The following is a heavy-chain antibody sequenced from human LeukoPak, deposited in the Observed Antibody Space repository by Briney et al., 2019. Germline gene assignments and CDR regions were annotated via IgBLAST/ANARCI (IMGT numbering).Heavy chain of an antibody. CDR3: ARGIPPRGEHFDY. CDR2: IYHSGST. J-gene: IGHJ4*02. D-gene: IGHD3-16*01. CDR1: GYSISSGYY. V-gene: IGHV4-38-2*01. Sequence: SETLSLTCAVSGYSISSGYYWGWIRQPPGKGLEWIGSIYHSGSTYYNPSLKSRVTISVDTSKNQFSLKLSSVTAADTAVYYCARGIPPRGEHFDYWGQGTLVTVSS.